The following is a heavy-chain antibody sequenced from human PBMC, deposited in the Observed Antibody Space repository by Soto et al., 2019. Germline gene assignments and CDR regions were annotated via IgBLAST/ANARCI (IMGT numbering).Heavy chain of an antibody. D-gene: IGHD2-21*02. CDR2: INHSGST. CDR1: GGSFSGYY. J-gene: IGHJ6*02. Sequence: SETLSLTCAVYGGSFSGYYWSWIRQPPGKGLEWIGEINHSGSTNYNPSFKSRVTISVDTSKNQFSLKLNSVTAADTAVYYCARDLWGYCGTDCYPLDVWGQGTTVTAP. CDR3: ARDLWGYCGTDCYPLDV. V-gene: IGHV4-34*01.